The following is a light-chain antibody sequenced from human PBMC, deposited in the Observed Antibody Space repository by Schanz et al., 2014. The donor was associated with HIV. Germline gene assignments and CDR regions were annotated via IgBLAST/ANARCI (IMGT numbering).Light chain of an antibody. CDR1: QSVSTY. V-gene: IGKV3-11*01. Sequence: EIVLTQSPATLSLSPGERATLSCRASQSVSTYLAWYQQKPGQAPRLLIYGASTRVTGIPARFSGSGSGTEFTLTISTLEPEDFAVYYCQHRVNWPRSFGQGTKVEIK. CDR2: GAS. J-gene: IGKJ1*01. CDR3: QHRVNWPRS.